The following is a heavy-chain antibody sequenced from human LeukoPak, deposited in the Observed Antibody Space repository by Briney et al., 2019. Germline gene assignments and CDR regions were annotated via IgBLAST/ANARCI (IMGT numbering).Heavy chain of an antibody. Sequence: GASVKVSCKASGYTFTGYYMHWVRQAPGQGLEWMGRINPNSGGTNYAQKFQGRVTMTRDTSISTAYMELSRLRSDDTAVYYCARTKYCSGGSCYSAVYYFDYWGQGTLVTVSS. D-gene: IGHD2-15*01. CDR1: GYTFTGYY. CDR2: INPNSGGT. J-gene: IGHJ4*02. CDR3: ARTKYCSGGSCYSAVYYFDY. V-gene: IGHV1-2*06.